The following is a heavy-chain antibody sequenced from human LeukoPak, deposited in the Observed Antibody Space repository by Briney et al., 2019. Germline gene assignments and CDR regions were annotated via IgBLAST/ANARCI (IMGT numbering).Heavy chain of an antibody. CDR2: IDPSDSYT. CDR1: GYIFTSYW. Sequence: GESLKISRQCSGYIFTSYWISWVRQMPGKGLEWMGRIDPSDSYTNYSPSFQGHVTISADKSISTAYLQWSSLKASDTAMYYCARPQDIVVVVAAREGDDAFDIWGQGTMVTVSS. V-gene: IGHV5-10-1*01. CDR3: ARPQDIVVVVAAREGDDAFDI. D-gene: IGHD2-15*01. J-gene: IGHJ3*02.